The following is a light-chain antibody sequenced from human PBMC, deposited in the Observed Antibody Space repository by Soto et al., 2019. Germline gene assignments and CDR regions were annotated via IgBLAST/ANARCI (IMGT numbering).Light chain of an antibody. Sequence: QSALTKAPSSTGTRGQSVTISCTGTSSDVGGYNYVSWYQQHPGKAPKLMIYEVSKRPSGVPDRFSGSKSGNTASLTVSGLQAEDEADYYCSSYAGSNNYVFGTGTKVTVL. CDR2: EVS. CDR1: SSDVGGYNY. V-gene: IGLV2-8*01. J-gene: IGLJ1*01. CDR3: SSYAGSNNYV.